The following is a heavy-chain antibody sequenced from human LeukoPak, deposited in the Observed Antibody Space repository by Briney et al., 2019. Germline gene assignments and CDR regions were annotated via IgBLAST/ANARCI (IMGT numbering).Heavy chain of an antibody. Sequence: ASVKVSCKASGYTFTSYYMHWVRQAPGQGLEWMGIINPSGGSTSYAHKFQGRVTMTRDTSTSTVYMELSSLRSEDTAVYYCARDDAMIVAIDYWGQGTLVTVSS. D-gene: IGHD3-22*01. CDR3: ARDDAMIVAIDY. CDR1: GYTFTSYY. J-gene: IGHJ4*02. CDR2: INPSGGST. V-gene: IGHV1-46*01.